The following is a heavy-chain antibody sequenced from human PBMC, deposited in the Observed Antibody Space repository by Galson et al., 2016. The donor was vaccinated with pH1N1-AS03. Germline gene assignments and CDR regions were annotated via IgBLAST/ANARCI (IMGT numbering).Heavy chain of an antibody. Sequence: SLRLSCAASGFIFSDYAIYWVRQAPGKGLEFVSGISDTGGRTYYADSVKGRFTISRDNSENTVFLQMGSLSPEDVAVYYCTREWKFTHHYYGMDVWGQGTRSPSP. D-gene: IGHD1-1*01. V-gene: IGHV3-64*02. J-gene: IGHJ6*02. CDR2: ISDTGGRT. CDR3: TREWKFTHHYYGMDV. CDR1: GFIFSDYA.